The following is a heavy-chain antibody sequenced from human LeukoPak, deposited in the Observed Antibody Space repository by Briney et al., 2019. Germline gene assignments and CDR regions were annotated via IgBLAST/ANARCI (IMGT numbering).Heavy chain of an antibody. V-gene: IGHV1-18*04. CDR3: ARAPRLLWFGELPRDY. CDR2: ISAYNGNT. CDR1: GYTFTSYG. Sequence: ASVKFSCKASGYTFTSYGISWVRQAPGQGLEWMGWISAYNGNTNYAQKLQGRVTMTADTSTSRAYMELRSLRSDDTAVYYCARAPRLLWFGELPRDYWGQGTLVTVSS. D-gene: IGHD3-10*01. J-gene: IGHJ4*02.